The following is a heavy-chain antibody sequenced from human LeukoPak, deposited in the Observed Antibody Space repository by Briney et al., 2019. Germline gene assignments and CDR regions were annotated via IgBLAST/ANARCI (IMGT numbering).Heavy chain of an antibody. CDR3: ARGYCTSPRCSENRYYFDS. CDR1: GGSITSAGYS. D-gene: IGHD2-2*01. Sequence: PSETLSLTCTVSGGSITSAGYSWGWIRQPAGKGLEWIGRIYSSGSTNSNPSLKSRVTISVDTSKNQFSLKLSPVTAADTAVYYCARGYCTSPRCSENRYYFDSWGQGTLVTVSS. J-gene: IGHJ4*02. CDR2: IYSSGST. V-gene: IGHV4-61*02.